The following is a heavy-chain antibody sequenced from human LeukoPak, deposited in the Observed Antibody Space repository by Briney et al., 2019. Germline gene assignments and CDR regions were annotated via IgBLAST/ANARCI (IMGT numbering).Heavy chain of an antibody. CDR2: IYYSGST. V-gene: IGHV4-59*01. Sequence: SETLSLTCTVSGGSISSYYWTWIRQPPGKGLEWIGYIYYSGSTNYKPSVKSRVTISVERSKNQFSLKLSSVTAADTAVYYCTRGGINNWFDPWGQGTLVTVSS. CDR3: TRGGINNWFDP. J-gene: IGHJ5*02. CDR1: GGSISSYY.